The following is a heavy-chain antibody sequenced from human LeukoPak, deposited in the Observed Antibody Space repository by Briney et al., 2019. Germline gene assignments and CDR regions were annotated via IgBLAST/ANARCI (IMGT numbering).Heavy chain of an antibody. D-gene: IGHD6-19*01. J-gene: IGHJ1*01. Sequence: SVKVSCKASGGTFSSYAISWVRQAPGQGLEWMGGIIPIFGTADYAQKFQGRVTITADESTSTAYMELSSLRSEDTAVYYCARPTQVAGRQYFQHWGQGTLVTVSS. CDR3: ARPTQVAGRQYFQH. V-gene: IGHV1-69*13. CDR2: IIPIFGTA. CDR1: GGTFSSYA.